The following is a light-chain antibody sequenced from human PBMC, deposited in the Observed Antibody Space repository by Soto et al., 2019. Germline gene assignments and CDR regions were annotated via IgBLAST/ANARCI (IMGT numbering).Light chain of an antibody. J-gene: IGLJ1*01. Sequence: QSVLTRPASVSGSPGQSITISCTGTSSDVGSYNFVSWYQQHPGKAPKLMIYEGSKRPSGVSNRFSGSKSGNTASLTISGLQPEDDADYHCCSFAGSYIYVFGTGTKVTVL. CDR1: SSDVGSYNF. V-gene: IGLV2-23*01. CDR2: EGS. CDR3: CSFAGSYIYV.